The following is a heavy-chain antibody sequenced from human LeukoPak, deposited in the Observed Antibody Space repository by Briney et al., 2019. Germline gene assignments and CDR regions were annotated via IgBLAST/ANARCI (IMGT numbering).Heavy chain of an antibody. Sequence: ASVKVSCKASGDTFTGYYIHWVRQAPGQGLEWMGWINPNSAGTNYAQKFQGRVTMTRDTSISTAYMELSRLRSDDTAVYYCAKAPYGDYYCYAMDVWGQGTTVTVSS. J-gene: IGHJ6*02. V-gene: IGHV1-2*02. CDR2: INPNSAGT. D-gene: IGHD4-17*01. CDR1: GDTFTGYY. CDR3: AKAPYGDYYCYAMDV.